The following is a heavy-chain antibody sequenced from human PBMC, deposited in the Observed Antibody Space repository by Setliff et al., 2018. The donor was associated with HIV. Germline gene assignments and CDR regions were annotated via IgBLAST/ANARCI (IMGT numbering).Heavy chain of an antibody. J-gene: IGHJ4*02. CDR3: ATRIRDGHRGYGYFDF. CDR2: INAGNGNT. V-gene: IGHV1-3*03. D-gene: IGHD5-12*01. CDR1: GYTFTSYA. Sequence: GASVKVSCKASGYTFTSYAIHWVRQAPGQRLEWMGWINAGNGNTKYSQEFQGRVTITTDTSADTAYMELSSLRPEDTAVYYCATRIRDGHRGYGYFDFWGQGTLVTVSS.